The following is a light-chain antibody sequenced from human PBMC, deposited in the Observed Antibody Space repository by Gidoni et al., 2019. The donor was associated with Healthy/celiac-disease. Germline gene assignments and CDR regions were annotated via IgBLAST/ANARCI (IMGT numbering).Light chain of an antibody. CDR3: QQCYSTPPLT. V-gene: IGKV1-39*01. J-gene: IGKJ4*01. CDR2: AAS. Sequence: DIKMTQSPSSLSASVGDGVTITCRASQRISSYLTWYQQKPGQAPKLLIYAASSLHSGVPSRFSGSGSGTDFTLTISSLQPEDFAIYYCQQCYSTPPLTFGGGTKVEIK. CDR1: QRISSY.